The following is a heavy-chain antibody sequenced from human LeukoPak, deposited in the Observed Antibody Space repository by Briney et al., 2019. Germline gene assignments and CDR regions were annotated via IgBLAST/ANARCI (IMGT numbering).Heavy chain of an antibody. CDR1: GFAFRSYA. CDR3: ARDKLEPGYSMDV. J-gene: IGHJ6*02. D-gene: IGHD1-1*01. CDR2: IWYDGSNK. Sequence: PGGSLRLSCAASGFAFRSYAVHWVRQAPGKGLEWVAVIWYDGSNKYYADSVKGRFAISRDNSKSTLFLQMNSLRAEDTAIYYCARDKLEPGYSMDVWGQGTTVTVSS. V-gene: IGHV3-33*08.